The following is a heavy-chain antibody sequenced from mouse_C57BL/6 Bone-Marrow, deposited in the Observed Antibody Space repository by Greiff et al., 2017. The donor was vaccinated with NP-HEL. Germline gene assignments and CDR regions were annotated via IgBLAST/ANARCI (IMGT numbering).Heavy chain of an antibody. V-gene: IGHV5-15*01. CDR1: GFTFSDYG. Sequence: DVMLVESGGGLVQPGGSLKLSCAASGFTFSDYGMAWVRQAPRKGPEWVAFISNLAYSIYYADTVTGRFTISRENAKNTLYLEMSSLRSEDTAMYYCARLITGKNYFDYWGQGTTLTVSS. J-gene: IGHJ2*01. CDR2: ISNLAYSI. CDR3: ARLITGKNYFDY. D-gene: IGHD4-1*01.